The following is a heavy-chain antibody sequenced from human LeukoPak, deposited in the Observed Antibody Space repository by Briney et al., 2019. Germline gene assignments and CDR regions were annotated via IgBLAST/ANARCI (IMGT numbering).Heavy chain of an antibody. CDR3: AKRGVVIRVILVGFYKEAYYFDS. CDR2: IIGSAGGA. V-gene: IGHV3-23*01. Sequence: GGSLRLSCAVSGITLSNYGMSWVRPAPGKGLEWVAGIIGSAGGAYYADSVKGRFTISRDNAKNTLYLQLNNLRAEDTAVYFCAKRGVVIRVILVGFYKEAYYFDSWGQGALVTVSS. CDR1: GITLSNYG. D-gene: IGHD3-22*01. J-gene: IGHJ4*02.